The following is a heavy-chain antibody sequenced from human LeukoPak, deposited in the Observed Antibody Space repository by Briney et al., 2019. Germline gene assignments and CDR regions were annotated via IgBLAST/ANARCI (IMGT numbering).Heavy chain of an antibody. D-gene: IGHD2-2*02. CDR3: AREVYCSSTSCYTGYFQH. CDR1: GFTFSSYW. J-gene: IGHJ1*01. CDR2: IKYDASEK. Sequence: PGGSLRLSCAASGFTFSSYWMTWVRQTPGKGLEWVANIKYDASEKDYLDSVKGRFTISRDNAKNSLYLQMNSLRAEDTAVYYCAREVYCSSTSCYTGYFQHWGQGTLVTVSS. V-gene: IGHV3-7*01.